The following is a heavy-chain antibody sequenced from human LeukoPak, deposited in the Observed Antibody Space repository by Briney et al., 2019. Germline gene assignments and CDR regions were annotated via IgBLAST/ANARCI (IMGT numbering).Heavy chain of an antibody. V-gene: IGHV3-9*01. Sequence: SCKVSGYTLTELSMHWVRQAPGKGLEWVSGISWNSGSIGYADSVKGRFTISRDNAKNSLYLQMNSLRAEDTALYYCAKALGYCSGGSCYSRWYFDLWGRGTLVTVSS. J-gene: IGHJ2*01. CDR1: GYTLTELS. CDR3: AKALGYCSGGSCYSRWYFDL. CDR2: ISWNSGSI. D-gene: IGHD2-15*01.